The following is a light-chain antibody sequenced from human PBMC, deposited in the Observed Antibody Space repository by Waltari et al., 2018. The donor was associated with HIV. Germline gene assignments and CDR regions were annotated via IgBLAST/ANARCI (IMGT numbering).Light chain of an antibody. CDR3: QSYDSSLSGSV. J-gene: IGLJ2*01. Sequence: QSVLTQPPSVSGAPGQRVTLPCTGSSSNIGTHALHWYPHVPGRAPKLLIYNDNNRPSGVPDRFSGSKSGTSASLAITGLQAEDETDYYCQSYDSSLSGSVFGGGTKLTVL. CDR2: NDN. CDR1: SSNIGTHA. V-gene: IGLV1-40*01.